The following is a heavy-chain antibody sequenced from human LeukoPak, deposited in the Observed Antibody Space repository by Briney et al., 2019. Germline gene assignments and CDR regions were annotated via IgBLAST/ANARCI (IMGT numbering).Heavy chain of an antibody. D-gene: IGHD2-2*01. CDR3: ARDVYCSSTTCSYYFDY. J-gene: IGHJ4*02. V-gene: IGHV1-46*01. Sequence: ASVKVSCKASGYTFTSYYMHWVRQAPGQGLEWMGIINPSGGSTSYAQKFQGRVTMTRDMSTSTVYMELSSLRSEDTAVYYYARDVYCSSTTCSYYFDYWGQGTLVTVSS. CDR1: GYTFTSYY. CDR2: INPSGGST.